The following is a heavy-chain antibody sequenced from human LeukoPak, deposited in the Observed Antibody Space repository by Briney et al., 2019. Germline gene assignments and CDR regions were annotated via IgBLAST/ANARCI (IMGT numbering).Heavy chain of an antibody. CDR1: GYTFTIYY. Sequence: GASVKVSCKASGYTFTIYYIHWVRQAPGQGLEWMGWINPTSGGTNYAQKFQGRVTMTGDTSISTANMDLSRLISDDTAVYYCARELLGAGYGFDYWGQGTLVTVSS. J-gene: IGHJ4*02. CDR3: ARELLGAGYGFDY. V-gene: IGHV1-2*02. CDR2: INPTSGGT. D-gene: IGHD3-16*01.